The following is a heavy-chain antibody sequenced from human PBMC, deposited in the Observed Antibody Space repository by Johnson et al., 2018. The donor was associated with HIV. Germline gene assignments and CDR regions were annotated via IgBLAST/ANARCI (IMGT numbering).Heavy chain of an antibody. CDR3: ATFGGGSFHAFDI. CDR2: ISYDGSNK. Sequence: VQLVESGGGVVQPGRSLRLSCAASGFTFSSYAMHWVRQAPGKGLEWVAVISYDGSNKYYADSVKGRFTISRDNSKNTHYLQMNRLRAEDTAVYYCATFGGGSFHAFDIWGQGTMVTVSS. D-gene: IGHD1-26*01. CDR1: GFTFSSYA. J-gene: IGHJ3*02. V-gene: IGHV3-30*04.